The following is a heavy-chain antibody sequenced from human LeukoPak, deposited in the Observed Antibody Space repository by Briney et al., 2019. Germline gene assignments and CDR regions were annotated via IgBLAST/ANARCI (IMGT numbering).Heavy chain of an antibody. CDR1: GGSISSSSYY. Sequence: SETLSLTCTVSGGSISSSSYYWGWIRQPPGKGLEWIGSIYYSGSTYYNPSLKSRVTISVDTSKNQFSLKLGSVTAADTAVYYCARAHSSGWILMGPTYYYYYMDVWGKGTTVTVSS. CDR2: IYYSGST. CDR3: ARAHSSGWILMGPTYYYYYMDV. J-gene: IGHJ6*03. V-gene: IGHV4-39*07. D-gene: IGHD6-19*01.